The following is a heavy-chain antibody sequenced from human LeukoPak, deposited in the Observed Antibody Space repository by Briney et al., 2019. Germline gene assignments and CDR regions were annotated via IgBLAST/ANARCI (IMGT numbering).Heavy chain of an antibody. CDR1: GYSFTSYW. CDR3: ARHGGYCSSTSCYTGVVHYYYYMDV. D-gene: IGHD2-2*02. Sequence: GESLKISCKGSGYSFTSYWIGWVRQMPGNGLEWMGIIYPGDSDTRYSPSFQGQVTISADKSISTAYLQWSSLKASDTAMYYCARHGGYCSSTSCYTGVVHYYYYMDVWGKGTTVTVSS. V-gene: IGHV5-51*01. J-gene: IGHJ6*03. CDR2: IYPGDSDT.